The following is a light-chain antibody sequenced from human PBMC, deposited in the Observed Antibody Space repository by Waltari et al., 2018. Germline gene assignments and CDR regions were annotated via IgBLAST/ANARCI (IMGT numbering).Light chain of an antibody. Sequence: DIVLTPSPATLSLSPGERATLSCRASQSVSHYLAWYQHKPGQAPRLLIYNAFNRATGIPARFSGSGSGTDFTLTISSLEPEDFAVYYCQHRSNWPLTFGGGTKVEIK. CDR3: QHRSNWPLT. J-gene: IGKJ4*01. V-gene: IGKV3-11*01. CDR1: QSVSHY. CDR2: NAF.